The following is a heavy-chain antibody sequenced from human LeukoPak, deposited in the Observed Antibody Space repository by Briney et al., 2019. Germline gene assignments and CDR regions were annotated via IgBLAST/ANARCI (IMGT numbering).Heavy chain of an antibody. V-gene: IGHV3-30-3*01. Sequence: GRSLRLSCAASGFIFSNYAMHWVRQAPGKGLEWVAVISYDGSNKYYADSVKGRFTISRDNSKNTLYLQMNSLRAEDTAVYYCAKDEAFDIWGQGTMVTVSS. CDR1: GFIFSNYA. J-gene: IGHJ3*02. CDR2: ISYDGSNK. CDR3: AKDEAFDI.